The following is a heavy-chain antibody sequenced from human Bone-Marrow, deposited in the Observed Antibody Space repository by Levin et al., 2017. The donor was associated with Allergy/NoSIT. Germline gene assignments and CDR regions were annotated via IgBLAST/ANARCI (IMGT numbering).Heavy chain of an antibody. Sequence: SQTLSLTCAVSGGSISTNYWSWIRQPPGKGLEWIGYISDTGSANYHPSLKGRVTMSLGTSKKWFTLDLSSVTAADTAVYYCARALNDFGGVYYRGGFYYMDVWGKGTTVSVSS. CDR1: GGSISTNY. V-gene: IGHV4-59*01. CDR3: ARALNDFGGVYYRGGFYYMDV. D-gene: IGHD3-3*01. J-gene: IGHJ6*03. CDR2: ISDTGSA.